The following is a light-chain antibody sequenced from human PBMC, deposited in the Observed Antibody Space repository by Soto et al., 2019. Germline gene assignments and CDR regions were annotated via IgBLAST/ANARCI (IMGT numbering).Light chain of an antibody. Sequence: EIVMTQSPSTLSVSPGETASLSCMASQSAGNFLAWYQQKPGQAPRLLIFGASKRATGIPDRFSGSGSGRDFTLTISGLEPEDFAVYYCQQYGSSPLISFGQGTRLANK. CDR2: GAS. CDR3: QQYGSSPLIS. J-gene: IGKJ5*01. CDR1: QSAGNF. V-gene: IGKV3-20*01.